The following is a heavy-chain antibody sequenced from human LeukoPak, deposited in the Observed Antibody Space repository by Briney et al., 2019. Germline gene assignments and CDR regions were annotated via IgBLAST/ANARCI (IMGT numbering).Heavy chain of an antibody. CDR3: ARGGESVAGNEHWFDP. CDR2: INPSGGST. V-gene: IGHV1-46*01. CDR1: GYTFTSYY. J-gene: IGHJ5*02. Sequence: ASVKVSCKASGYTFTSYYMHWVRQAPGQGLEWMGIINPSGGSTSYALKFQGRVTMTRDMSTSTVYMELSSLRSEDTAVYYCARGGESVAGNEHWFDPWGQGTLVTVSS. D-gene: IGHD6-19*01.